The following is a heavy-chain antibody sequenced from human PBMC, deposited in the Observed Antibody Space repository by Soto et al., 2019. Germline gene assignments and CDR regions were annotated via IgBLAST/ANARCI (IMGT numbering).Heavy chain of an antibody. D-gene: IGHD3-10*01. Sequence: GGSLRLSCAASGFTFDDYAMHWVRQAPGKGLEWVSGISWNSGSIGYADSVKGRFTISRDNAENSLYLQMNSLRAEDTALYYCAKRGSGSYYTGYYYYGMDVWGQGTTVTVSS. CDR1: GFTFDDYA. J-gene: IGHJ6*02. CDR3: AKRGSGSYYTGYYYYGMDV. V-gene: IGHV3-9*01. CDR2: ISWNSGSI.